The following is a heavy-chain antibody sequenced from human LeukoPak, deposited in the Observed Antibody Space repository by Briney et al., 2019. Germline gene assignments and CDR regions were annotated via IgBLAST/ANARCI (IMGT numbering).Heavy chain of an antibody. CDR1: RFTFSSYA. CDR2: TSGIGGST. CDR3: AKGASSSWYRFDP. D-gene: IGHD6-13*01. J-gene: IGHJ5*02. Sequence: PGGSLRLSCAASRFTFSSYALSWGRQAPGKGLEWVSATSGIGGSTYYAHCVKGRFTISRDNSKNTLYLQMNSLRAEDTAVYYCAKGASSSWYRFDPWGQGTLVTVSS. V-gene: IGHV3-23*01.